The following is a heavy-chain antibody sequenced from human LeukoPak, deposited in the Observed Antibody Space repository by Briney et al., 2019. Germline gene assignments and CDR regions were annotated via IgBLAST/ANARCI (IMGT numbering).Heavy chain of an antibody. CDR3: AHTDCSSTSCYQLFDY. V-gene: IGHV2-5*02. J-gene: IGHJ4*02. Sequence: SGPTLVKPTQTLTLTCTFSGFSLSTSGVGVGWIRQPPGKALEWLAPIYWDDDKRYSPSLKSRLTITKDTSKNQVVLTMTNMDPVDTATYYCAHTDCSSTSCYQLFDYWGQGTLVTVSS. D-gene: IGHD2-2*01. CDR1: GFSLSTSGVG. CDR2: IYWDDDK.